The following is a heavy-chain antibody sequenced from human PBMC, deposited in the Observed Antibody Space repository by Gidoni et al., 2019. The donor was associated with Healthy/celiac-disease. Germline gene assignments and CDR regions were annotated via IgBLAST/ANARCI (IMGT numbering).Heavy chain of an antibody. CDR2: ISWNSGSI. V-gene: IGHV3-9*01. D-gene: IGHD3-16*01. Sequence: EVQLVESGGGLVQPGRSLSLSCAASGFTFADYARHWVRQAPGKGLEWVSGISWNSGSIGYADSVKGRFTISRDNAKNSLYLQMNSLRAEDTALYYCAKDEAHTLSNWFDPWGQGTLVTVSS. CDR3: AKDEAHTLSNWFDP. CDR1: GFTFADYA. J-gene: IGHJ5*02.